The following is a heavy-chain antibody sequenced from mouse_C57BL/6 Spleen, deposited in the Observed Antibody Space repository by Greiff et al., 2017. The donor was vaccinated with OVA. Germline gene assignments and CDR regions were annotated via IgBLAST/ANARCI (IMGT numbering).Heavy chain of an antibody. J-gene: IGHJ4*01. V-gene: IGHV1-69*01. CDR3: ARWLLRAMDY. D-gene: IGHD2-3*01. CDR2: IDPSDSYT. Sequence: VQLQQPGAELVMPGASVKLSCKASGYTFTSYWMHWVKQRPGQGLEWIGEIDPSDSYTNYNQKFKGKSTLTVDKSSSTAYMQLSSLTSEDSAVXYCARWLLRAMDYWGQGTSVTVSS. CDR1: GYTFTSYW.